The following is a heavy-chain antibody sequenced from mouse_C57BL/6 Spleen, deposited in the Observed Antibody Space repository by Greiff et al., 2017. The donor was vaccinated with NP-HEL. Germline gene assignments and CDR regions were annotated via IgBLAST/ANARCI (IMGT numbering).Heavy chain of an antibody. CDR1: GYTFTDYE. Sequence: VQLVESGAELVRPGASVTLSCKASGYTFTDYEMHWVKQTPVHGLEWIGAIDPETGGTAYNQKFKGKAILTADKSSSTAYMELRSLTSEDSAVYYCTGYLDYWGQGTSVTVSS. CDR3: TGYLDY. J-gene: IGHJ4*01. D-gene: IGHD1-1*01. V-gene: IGHV1-15*01. CDR2: IDPETGGT.